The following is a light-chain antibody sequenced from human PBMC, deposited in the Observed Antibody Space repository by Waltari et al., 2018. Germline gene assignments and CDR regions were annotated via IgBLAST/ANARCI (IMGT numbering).Light chain of an antibody. CDR3: CSYAGSRVV. CDR1: SSDVGGYNL. Sequence: QSALTQPASVSGSPGQSITIPCTGTSSDVGGYNLASWYQQHPGKAPKLMIYEGSKRPSGVSNRFSGSKSGNTASLTISGLQAEDEADYYCCSYAGSRVVFGGGTKLTVL. V-gene: IGLV2-23*01. CDR2: EGS. J-gene: IGLJ2*01.